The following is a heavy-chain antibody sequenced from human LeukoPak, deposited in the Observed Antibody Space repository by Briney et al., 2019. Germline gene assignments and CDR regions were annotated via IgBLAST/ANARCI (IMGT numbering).Heavy chain of an antibody. D-gene: IGHD1-14*01. J-gene: IGHJ4*02. V-gene: IGHV3-23*01. CDR1: GFTFSSYA. Sequence: PGGSLRLSCAASGFTFSSYAMSWVRQAPGKGLEWVSAISGSGGSTYYADSVKGRFTISRDNAKNSLYLQMNSLRAEDTAVYYCARGHYHQIDVFDYWGQGTLVTVSS. CDR2: ISGSGGST. CDR3: ARGHYHQIDVFDY.